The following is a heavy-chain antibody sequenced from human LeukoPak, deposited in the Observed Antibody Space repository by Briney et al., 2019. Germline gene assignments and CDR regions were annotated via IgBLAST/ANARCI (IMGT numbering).Heavy chain of an antibody. CDR3: ARERWIQLWLTHYYYMDV. J-gene: IGHJ6*03. V-gene: IGHV1-8*01. D-gene: IGHD5-18*01. CDR2: MNPNSGNT. CDR1: GYTFTSYD. Sequence: ASVKVSCKASGYTFTSYDINWVRQATGQGLEWMGWMNPNSGNTGYAQKFQGRVTMTRNTSISTAYMELSSLRSEDTAVYYCARERWIQLWLTHYYYMDVWGKGTTVTVSS.